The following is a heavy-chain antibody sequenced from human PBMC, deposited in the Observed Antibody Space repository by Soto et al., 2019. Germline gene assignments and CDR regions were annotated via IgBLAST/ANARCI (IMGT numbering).Heavy chain of an antibody. CDR3: ARSAGGEFLFQH. CDR2: ISYDGSNK. Sequence: QVQLVESGGGVVQPGRSLRLSCAASGFTFSSYAMHWVRQAPGKGLEWVAVISYDGSNKYYADSVKGRFTISRDNSKNTLYRQMNSLRAEDTAVYYCARSAGGEFLFQHWGQGTLVTVSS. D-gene: IGHD3-16*01. J-gene: IGHJ1*01. V-gene: IGHV3-30-3*01. CDR1: GFTFSSYA.